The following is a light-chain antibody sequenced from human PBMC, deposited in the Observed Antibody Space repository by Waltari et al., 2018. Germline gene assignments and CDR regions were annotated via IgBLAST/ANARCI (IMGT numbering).Light chain of an antibody. CDR2: KVS. V-gene: IGKV2-30*02. CDR1: QSLVHSDGNTY. CDR3: MQGTHWPFT. Sequence: DAVMTQSPLSLPVTLGQPASISCRSSQSLVHSDGNTYLNWFQQRPGQSPRRLIYKVSNRDSGVPDRFSGSWSVTDFTLKISRVEAEDVGVYYCMQGTHWPFTFGQGTTLEIK. J-gene: IGKJ2*01.